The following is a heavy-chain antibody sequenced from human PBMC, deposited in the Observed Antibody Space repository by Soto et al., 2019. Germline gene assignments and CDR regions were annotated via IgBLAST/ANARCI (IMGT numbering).Heavy chain of an antibody. V-gene: IGHV1-18*01. CDR2: ISVNNGNT. Sequence: QVQLVQSGAELKKPGASAKVSCKASGYMFTSYGISWVRQAPGQGLEWMAWISVNNGNTNYAQKFQGRVTMTTDTSTNTAHMELRSLRYDDTAVYYCARFNGSGTNYYMDGWGTGTTVIVSS. CDR1: GYMFTSYG. D-gene: IGHD3-10*01. J-gene: IGHJ6*03. CDR3: ARFNGSGTNYYMDG.